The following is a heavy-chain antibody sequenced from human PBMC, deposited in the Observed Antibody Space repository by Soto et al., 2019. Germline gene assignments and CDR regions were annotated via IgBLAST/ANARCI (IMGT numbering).Heavy chain of an antibody. Sequence: PGGSLRLSCAASGFTFSSYSMNWVRQAPGKGLEWVSSISSSSSYIYYADSVKGRFTISRDNAKNSLYLQMNSLRAEDTAVYYCARDHCTNGVCLPHFDYRGQGTLVTVSS. CDR2: ISSSSSYI. CDR1: GFTFSSYS. V-gene: IGHV3-21*01. J-gene: IGHJ4*02. D-gene: IGHD2-8*01. CDR3: ARDHCTNGVCLPHFDY.